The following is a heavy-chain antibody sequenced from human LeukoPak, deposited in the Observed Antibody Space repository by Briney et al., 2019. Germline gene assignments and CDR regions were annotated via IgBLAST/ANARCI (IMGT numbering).Heavy chain of an antibody. V-gene: IGHV1-2*06. CDR3: AGDLDPEWFQYQLPTQHLLLYGMDV. CDR2: INPNSGGT. CDR1: GYTFTGYY. J-gene: IGHJ6*02. Sequence: GASVKASCKASGYTFTGYYMHWVRQAPGQGLEWMGRINPNSGGTNYAQKFQGRVTMTRDTSISTAYMELSRLRSDDTAVYYCAGDLDPEWFQYQLPTQHLLLYGMDVWGQGTTVTVSS. D-gene: IGHD2-2*01.